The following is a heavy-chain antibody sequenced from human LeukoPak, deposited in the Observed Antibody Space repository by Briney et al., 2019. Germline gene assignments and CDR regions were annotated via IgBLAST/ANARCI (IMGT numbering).Heavy chain of an antibody. CDR1: GYTFTSYG. D-gene: IGHD4-23*01. J-gene: IGHJ3*02. Sequence: ASVKVSCKASGYTFTSYGISWVRQAPGQGLEWIGRINPNSGGTNYAQKFQGRVTMTRDTSISTAYMELSRLRSDDTAVYYCARVGTTVAHDAFDIWGQGTMVTVSS. CDR3: ARVGTTVAHDAFDI. CDR2: INPNSGGT. V-gene: IGHV1-2*06.